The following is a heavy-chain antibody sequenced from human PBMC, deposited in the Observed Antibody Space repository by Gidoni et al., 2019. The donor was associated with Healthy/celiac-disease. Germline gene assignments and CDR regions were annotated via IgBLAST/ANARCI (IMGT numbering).Heavy chain of an antibody. Sequence: EVQMLESGGGLVQPGGSLSLSCAAPGFTFSSYAMGWVRQAPGKGLALVSAISGSGGSTYYADSVKGRFTISRDNSKNTLYLQMNSLRAEDTAVYYCAKDSSSWYFGWFDPWGQGTLVTVSS. D-gene: IGHD6-13*01. CDR3: AKDSSSWYFGWFDP. CDR2: ISGSGGST. CDR1: GFTFSSYA. J-gene: IGHJ5*02. V-gene: IGHV3-23*01.